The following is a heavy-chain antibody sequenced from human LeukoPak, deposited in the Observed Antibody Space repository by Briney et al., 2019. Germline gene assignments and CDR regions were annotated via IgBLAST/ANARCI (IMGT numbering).Heavy chain of an antibody. J-gene: IGHJ6*03. Sequence: GGSLRLSCVASGLTFSWYAMHWVRQAPGKGLEWVAVISYDGSNKYYADSVKGRFTISRDNSKNTLYLQTKSLRAEDTAVYYCAKGGGYEAQYYYYYLDVWGKGTTVTISS. CDR1: GLTFSWYA. D-gene: IGHD5-12*01. V-gene: IGHV3-30*04. CDR3: AKGGGYEAQYYYYYLDV. CDR2: ISYDGSNK.